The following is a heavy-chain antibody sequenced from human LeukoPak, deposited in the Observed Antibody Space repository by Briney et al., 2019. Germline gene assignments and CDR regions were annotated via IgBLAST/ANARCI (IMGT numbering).Heavy chain of an antibody. CDR1: GFTFSSYA. Sequence: PGGSLRLSCAASGFTFSSYAMHWVRQAPGKGLEWVAVISYDGSNKYYADSVKGRFTISRDNSKNTLYLQMNSLRAEDTAVYYCARDRPHFDYWGQGTLVTVPS. J-gene: IGHJ4*02. D-gene: IGHD6-6*01. CDR3: ARDRPHFDY. V-gene: IGHV3-30-3*01. CDR2: ISYDGSNK.